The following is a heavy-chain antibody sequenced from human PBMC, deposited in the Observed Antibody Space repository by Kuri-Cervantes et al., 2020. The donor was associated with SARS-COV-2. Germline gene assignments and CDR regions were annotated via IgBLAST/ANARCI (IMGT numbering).Heavy chain of an antibody. J-gene: IGHJ6*02. V-gene: IGHV3-49*04. Sequence: SLNISCTACEFTIGDYAMSWVRQAPEGGLGWVGFIRSKAYGGTTEYAASVKGRFTISRDDSKSIAYLQTNSLKTEDTAGYYCASEDVDTAMGTYYYYYGMDVWGQGTTVTVSS. CDR2: IRSKAYGGTT. D-gene: IGHD5-18*01. CDR1: EFTIGDYA. CDR3: ASEDVDTAMGTYYYYYGMDV.